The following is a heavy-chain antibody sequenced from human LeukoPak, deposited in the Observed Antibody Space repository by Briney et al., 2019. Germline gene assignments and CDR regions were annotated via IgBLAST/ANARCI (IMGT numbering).Heavy chain of an antibody. V-gene: IGHV3-7*01. CDR3: AREYSSGWYGVDY. CDR2: IKRDGSEK. D-gene: IGHD6-19*01. J-gene: IGHJ4*02. CDR1: GFTFSSYW. Sequence: GGSLRLSCAASGFTFSSYWMSWVRQAPGKGLEWVANIKRDGSEKYYVDSVKGRFTISRGNAKNSLYPQMNSLRAEDTAVYYCAREYSSGWYGVDYWGQGTLVTVSS.